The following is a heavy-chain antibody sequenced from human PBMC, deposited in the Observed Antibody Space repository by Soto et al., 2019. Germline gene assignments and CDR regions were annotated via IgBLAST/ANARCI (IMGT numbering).Heavy chain of an antibody. D-gene: IGHD2-15*01. CDR1: GLTLSNYW. Sequence: EVQLVESGGGPVQAGGSLRLSCAASGLTLSNYWMQWVRQGPGKGLVWVAHINSDGITTKYAESVKGRFTISRDDAKNMLYLQMNSLRHDDTAVYSCAKVKGGSGARGDPLDLWGQGILVTVSS. CDR3: AKVKGGSGARGDPLDL. J-gene: IGHJ5*02. V-gene: IGHV3-74*03. CDR2: INSDGITT.